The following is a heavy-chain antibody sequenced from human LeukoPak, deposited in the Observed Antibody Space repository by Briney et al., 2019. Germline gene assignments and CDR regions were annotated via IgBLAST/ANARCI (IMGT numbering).Heavy chain of an antibody. V-gene: IGHV3-21*01. Sequence: PGGSLRLSCAASGFTFSSYSMNWVRQAPGKGLEWVSSISSSSSYIYYADSVKGRFTISRDNAKNSLYLQMNSLRAEDTAVYYCARCSNSYDTGGYYRCPLDYWGQGTLVTVSS. J-gene: IGHJ4*02. CDR1: GFTFSSYS. CDR2: ISSSSSYI. CDR3: ARCSNSYDTGGYYRCPLDY. D-gene: IGHD3-22*01.